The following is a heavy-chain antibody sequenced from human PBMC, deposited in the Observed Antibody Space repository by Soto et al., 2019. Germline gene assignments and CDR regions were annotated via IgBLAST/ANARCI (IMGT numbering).Heavy chain of an antibody. J-gene: IGHJ4*02. CDR3: ARADLRGYCSGGSCYPDY. Sequence: QVQLVQSGAEVKKPGASVKVSCKASGYTFTSYGISWVRQAPGQGLEWMGWISAYNGNTNYAQKLQGRVTMTTDTSTRKAYMELRSLRSDDTAVYYCARADLRGYCSGGSCYPDYWGQGTLVTVSS. D-gene: IGHD2-15*01. CDR2: ISAYNGNT. V-gene: IGHV1-18*01. CDR1: GYTFTSYG.